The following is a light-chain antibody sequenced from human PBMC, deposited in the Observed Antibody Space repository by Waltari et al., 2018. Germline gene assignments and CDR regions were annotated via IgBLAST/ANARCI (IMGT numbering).Light chain of an antibody. J-gene: IGLJ2*01. CDR1: TLAKKY. CDR3: QSTDSSDSLFL. V-gene: IGLV3-25*03. Sequence: SHDLTHPPSVSVSPGQTARISCSGATLAKKYVSWYQQRPGQAPVMLIYKDSVRPSEIPERFSASSSGTTATLTITGVQAEDEADYYCQSTDSSDSLFLFGGGTKLTFV. CDR2: KDS.